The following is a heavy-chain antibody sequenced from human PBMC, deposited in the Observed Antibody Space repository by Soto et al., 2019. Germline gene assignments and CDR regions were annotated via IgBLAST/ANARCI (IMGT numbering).Heavy chain of an antibody. J-gene: IGHJ4*02. CDR2: IDPSGGST. V-gene: IGHV1-46*01. CDR1: GYSVTMYY. Sequence: ASVKVSCKASGYSVTMYYMHWVRQAPGQGLEWMGIIDPSGGSTTYAQKFQGRVTMTRDTSTNTVYMELSSLRSEDTAVYYCARKYYFDYWGQGTLVTVSS. CDR3: ARKYYFDY.